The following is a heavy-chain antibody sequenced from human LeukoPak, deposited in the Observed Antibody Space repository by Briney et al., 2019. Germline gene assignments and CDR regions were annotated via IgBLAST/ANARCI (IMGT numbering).Heavy chain of an antibody. V-gene: IGHV4-59*11. D-gene: IGHD5-12*01. J-gene: IGHJ5*02. CDR1: GDSISIPY. CDR2: FVYTGNI. Sequence: SETLSLTCTGSGDSISIPYWSWIRQPPGKGLQWIAYFVYTGNIVYNPSLTSRATISLDTSKNQFSLTLNSVTAADTAVYYCATGVDLAKIRTWGQGTLVTVSS. CDR3: ATGVDLAKIRT.